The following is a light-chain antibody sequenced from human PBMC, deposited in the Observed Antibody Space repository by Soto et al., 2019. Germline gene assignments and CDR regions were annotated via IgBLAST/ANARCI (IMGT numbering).Light chain of an antibody. CDR1: QSVSSSY. V-gene: IGKV3-20*01. Sequence: IVFTQFPGTLSLSPGERATLSCRARQSVSSSYLAWYQQKPGQAPRLLIYGASSRATGIPDRFGGSGSGTDFTLTISRLEPEDFAVYYCQQYGSSPPFTFGQGTKVDIK. CDR2: GAS. J-gene: IGKJ1*01. CDR3: QQYGSSPPFT.